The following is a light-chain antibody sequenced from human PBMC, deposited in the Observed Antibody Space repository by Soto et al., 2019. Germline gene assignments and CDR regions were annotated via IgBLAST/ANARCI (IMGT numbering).Light chain of an antibody. V-gene: IGKV3-20*01. CDR1: QSVSSSY. Sequence: EIALTQCPGTLSLSPGERATLSCRASQSVSSSYLAWYQQKPGQAPGLLIYGASSRATGIPDRFSGSGSGTDFTLTISRLEPEDFAVYYCQQYGSSPRTFGQGTKLEIK. CDR2: GAS. CDR3: QQYGSSPRT. J-gene: IGKJ1*01.